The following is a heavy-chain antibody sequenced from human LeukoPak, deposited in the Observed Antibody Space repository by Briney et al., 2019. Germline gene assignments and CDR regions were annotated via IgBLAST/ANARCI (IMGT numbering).Heavy chain of an antibody. J-gene: IGHJ5*02. Sequence: WETLSLTCTVSGGSISRSSYYWGWIRQPPGKGLEWIGSIYYSGSTYYNPSLESRVTISVDTSKNQFSLKLSSVTAADTAVYYCARVVAAAGNNWFDPWGQGTLVTVSS. D-gene: IGHD6-13*01. V-gene: IGHV4-39*01. CDR1: GGSISRSSYY. CDR3: ARVVAAAGNNWFDP. CDR2: IYYSGST.